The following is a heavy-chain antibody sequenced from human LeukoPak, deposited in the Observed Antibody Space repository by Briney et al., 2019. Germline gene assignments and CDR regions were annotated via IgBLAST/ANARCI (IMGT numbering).Heavy chain of an antibody. CDR2: IYYSGST. CDR3: ASLDYYGSGRSFDY. J-gene: IGHJ4*02. Sequence: SETLSLTCTVSGGSISSSSYYWGWIRQPPGKGLEWIGSIYYSGSTYYNPSLKSRVTISVDTSKNQFSLKLSSVTAADTAVYYCASLDYYGSGRSFDYWGQGTLVTVSS. V-gene: IGHV4-39*01. D-gene: IGHD3-10*01. CDR1: GGSISSSSYY.